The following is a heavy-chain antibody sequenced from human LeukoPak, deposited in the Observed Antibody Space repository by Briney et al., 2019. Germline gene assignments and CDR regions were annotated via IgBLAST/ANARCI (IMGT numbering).Heavy chain of an antibody. Sequence: ASVKVSCKASGYTFTDCYMHWVRQAPGQGLEWMGYINPNSGGTKYAQKFQGRVTMTRDTSINTAYMELSGLTYDDTAVYYCAGLPRYNWNEPLDYWGQGTLVTVSS. V-gene: IGHV1-2*02. CDR3: AGLPRYNWNEPLDY. CDR2: INPNSGGT. CDR1: GYTFTDCY. D-gene: IGHD1-20*01. J-gene: IGHJ4*02.